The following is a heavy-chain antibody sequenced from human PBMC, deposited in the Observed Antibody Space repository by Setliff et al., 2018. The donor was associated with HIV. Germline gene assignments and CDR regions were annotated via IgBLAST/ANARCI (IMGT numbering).Heavy chain of an antibody. CDR2: FYYSGST. D-gene: IGHD6-25*01. CDR3: APLAAAGGY. J-gene: IGHJ4*02. CDR1: GGSISSGPYY. Sequence: SETLSLTCSVSGGSISSGPYYWGWIRQPPGKGLEWIVSFYYSGSTYYNPYLKSRVTMSVDTSKNQFSLNLDSVTAADTAVYYCAPLAAAGGYWGQGTLVTVSS. V-gene: IGHV4-39*01.